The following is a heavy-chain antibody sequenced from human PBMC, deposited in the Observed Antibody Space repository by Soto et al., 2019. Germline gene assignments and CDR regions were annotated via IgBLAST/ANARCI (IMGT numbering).Heavy chain of an antibody. CDR1: GGSFSGYY. CDR2: INHSGST. CDR3: APLIAARRGYYYYYGMDV. Sequence: PSETLSLTCAVYGGSFSGYYWSWIRQPPGKGLEWIGEINHSGSTNYNPSLKSRVTISVDTSKNQFSLKLSSVTAADTAVYYCAPLIAARRGYYYYYGMDVWGQGTTVTVSS. D-gene: IGHD6-6*01. V-gene: IGHV4-34*01. J-gene: IGHJ6*02.